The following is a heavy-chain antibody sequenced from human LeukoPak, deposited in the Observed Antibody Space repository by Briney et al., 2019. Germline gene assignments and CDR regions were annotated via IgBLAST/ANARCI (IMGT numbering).Heavy chain of an antibody. J-gene: IGHJ4*02. CDR2: INHSGST. CDR1: GGSFSGYY. Sequence: SETLSLTCAVYGGSFSGYYWSWIRQPPGKGLEWIGEINHSGSTNYNPSLKSRVTISVDTSKNQFSLKLSSVTAADTAVYYCARARGYYLYDYWGQGTLVTVSS. V-gene: IGHV4-34*01. D-gene: IGHD3-10*01. CDR3: ARARGYYLYDY.